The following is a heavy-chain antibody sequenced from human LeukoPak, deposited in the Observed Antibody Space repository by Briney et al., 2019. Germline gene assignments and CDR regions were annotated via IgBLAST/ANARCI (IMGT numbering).Heavy chain of an antibody. D-gene: IGHD3-22*01. Sequence: GASVKVSCKASGGTFSSYAISWVRQAPGQGLEWMGRIIPILGIANYAQKFQGRVTITADKSTSTAYMELSSLRSEDTAAYYCGCEIVVVSSPFDIWGQGTMVTVSS. V-gene: IGHV1-69*04. CDR3: GCEIVVVSSPFDI. J-gene: IGHJ3*02. CDR1: GGTFSSYA. CDR2: IIPILGIA.